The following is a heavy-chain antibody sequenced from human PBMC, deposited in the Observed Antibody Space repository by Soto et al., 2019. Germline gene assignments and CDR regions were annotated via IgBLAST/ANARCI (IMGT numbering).Heavy chain of an antibody. CDR3: AKDGYSYYFDY. J-gene: IGHJ4*02. CDR1: GGTFSSYA. Sequence: GASVKVSCKASGGTFSSYAISWVRQAPGQGLEWMGGIIPIFGTANYAQKFQGRVTITADESTSTAYMELSSLRSEDTAVYYCAKDGYSYYFDYWGQGTLVTVSS. CDR2: IIPIFGTA. D-gene: IGHD5-18*01. V-gene: IGHV1-69*13.